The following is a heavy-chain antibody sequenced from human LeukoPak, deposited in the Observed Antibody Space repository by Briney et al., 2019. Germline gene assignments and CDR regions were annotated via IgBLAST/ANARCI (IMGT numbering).Heavy chain of an antibody. CDR2: ISSSSSYI. Sequence: GGSLRLSCAASGFTFSSYSMNWVRQAPGKGLEWVSSISSSSSYIYYADSVKGRFTISRDNAKNSLYLQMNSLRAEDTAVYYCARPSVEMAPADYWGQGTLVTVSS. CDR3: ARPSVEMAPADY. J-gene: IGHJ4*02. D-gene: IGHD5-24*01. V-gene: IGHV3-21*01. CDR1: GFTFSSYS.